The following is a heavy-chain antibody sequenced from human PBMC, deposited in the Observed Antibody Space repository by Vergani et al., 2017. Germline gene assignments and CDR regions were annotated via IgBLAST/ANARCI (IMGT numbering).Heavy chain of an antibody. CDR1: GYTFTSYD. V-gene: IGHV1-8*01. J-gene: IGHJ6*03. CDR2: MNPNSGNT. Sequence: QVQLVQSGAEVKKPGASVKVSCKASGYTFTSYDINWVRQATGQGLEWMGWMNPNSGNTGYAQKFQGRVTMTRNTSISTAYMELSSLRSEDTAVYYCAGGGGRGYQLLNLYYYYYMDVWGKGTTVTVSS. D-gene: IGHD2-2*01. CDR3: AGGGGRGYQLLNLYYYYYMDV.